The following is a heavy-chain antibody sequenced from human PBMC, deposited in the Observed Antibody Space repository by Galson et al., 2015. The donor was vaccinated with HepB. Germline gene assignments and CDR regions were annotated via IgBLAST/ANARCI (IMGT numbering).Heavy chain of an antibody. D-gene: IGHD3-22*01. Sequence: SLRLSCAASGFTFSSYSMNWVRQAPGKGLEWVSSISSSSSYIYYADSVKGRFTISRDNAKNSLYLQMNSLRAEDTAVYYCASLVLDSSGYSLDYYYYYMDVWGKGTTVTVSS. CDR2: ISSSSSYI. V-gene: IGHV3-21*01. J-gene: IGHJ6*03. CDR3: ASLVLDSSGYSLDYYYYYMDV. CDR1: GFTFSSYS.